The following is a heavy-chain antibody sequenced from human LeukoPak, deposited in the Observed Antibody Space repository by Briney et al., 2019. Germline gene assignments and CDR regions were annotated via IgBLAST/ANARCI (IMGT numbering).Heavy chain of an antibody. D-gene: IGHD2/OR15-2a*01. CDR2: ISSSSSHI. Sequence: PGGSLRLSCAASGFTFSSYEMNWVRQAPGKGLEWVSSISSSSSHIYYADSVKGRFTISRDNAKNSLYLQMNSLRAEDTAVYYCARGVGNFRYYFDYWGQGTLVTVSS. CDR3: ARGVGNFRYYFDY. CDR1: GFTFSSYE. J-gene: IGHJ4*02. V-gene: IGHV3-21*01.